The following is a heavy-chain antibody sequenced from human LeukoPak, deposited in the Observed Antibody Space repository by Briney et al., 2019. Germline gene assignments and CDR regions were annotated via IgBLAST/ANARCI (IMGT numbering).Heavy chain of an antibody. V-gene: IGHV1-8*01. Sequence: ASVKVSCKASGYTFTSYDIHWVRQATGQGLEWMGWMNPNSGNTGYAQKFQGRVTMTRNTSISTAYMELSSLRSEDTAIYYCASRLYCSNTRCRNFPFAYWGQGTLVTVSS. J-gene: IGHJ4*02. CDR2: MNPNSGNT. CDR3: ASRLYCSNTRCRNFPFAY. D-gene: IGHD2-2*01. CDR1: GYTFTSYD.